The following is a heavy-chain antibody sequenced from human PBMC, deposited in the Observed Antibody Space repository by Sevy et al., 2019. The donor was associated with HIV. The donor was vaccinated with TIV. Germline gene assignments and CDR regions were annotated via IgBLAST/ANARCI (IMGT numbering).Heavy chain of an antibody. CDR3: ARGSGSGWYNY. V-gene: IGHV4-59*01. D-gene: IGHD6-19*01. CDR2: IYYSGST. CDR1: GGSISSYY. Sequence: SETVSLTCTVSGGSISSYYWSWIRQPPGKGLEWIGYIYYSGSTNYNPSLKSRVTISVDTSKNQFSLKLSSVTAADTAVYYCARGSGSGWYNYWGQGTLVTVSS. J-gene: IGHJ4*02.